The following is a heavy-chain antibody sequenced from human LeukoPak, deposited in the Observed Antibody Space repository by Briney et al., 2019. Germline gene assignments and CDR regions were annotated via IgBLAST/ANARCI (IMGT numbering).Heavy chain of an antibody. Sequence: SETLSPTCTVSGYSISSGYYWGWIRQPPGKGLEWIGSIYHSGSTYYNPSLKSRVTISVDTSKNQFSLKLSSVTAADTAVYYCARGTTQHAFDIWGQGTMVTVSS. V-gene: IGHV4-38-2*02. CDR2: IYHSGST. J-gene: IGHJ3*02. CDR3: ARGTTQHAFDI. CDR1: GYSISSGYY. D-gene: IGHD1-1*01.